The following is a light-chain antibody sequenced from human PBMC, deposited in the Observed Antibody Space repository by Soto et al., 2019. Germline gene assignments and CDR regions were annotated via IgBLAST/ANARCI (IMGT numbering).Light chain of an antibody. V-gene: IGKV1-9*01. CDR2: AAS. Sequence: DIQLTQSPSFLSASVGDRVTITCRASQGISSYLAWYQQKPGKGPKLLIYAASTLQSGVPSRFSGSGSGTEFTLTISSLQPEDFATYFCQQLNSYPFGYTFGQGTKLEIK. CDR3: QQLNSYPFGYT. J-gene: IGKJ2*01. CDR1: QGISSY.